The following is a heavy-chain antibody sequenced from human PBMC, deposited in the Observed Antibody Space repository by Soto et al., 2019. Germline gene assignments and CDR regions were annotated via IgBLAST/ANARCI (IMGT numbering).Heavy chain of an antibody. CDR1: GGTIRRYY. Sequence: QVQLQESGPGLVKPSEILSLTCTVSGGTIRRYYWSWIRQPPGKGLEWIGYMYNTGSTVYNPSSKSRVTISVDTSKNQHSLKVNSLTAADTAVYYCARDLWGYCGTDCYPLDVWGQGTTVTVSS. CDR2: MYNTGST. D-gene: IGHD2-21*02. CDR3: ARDLWGYCGTDCYPLDV. V-gene: IGHV4-59*01. J-gene: IGHJ6*02.